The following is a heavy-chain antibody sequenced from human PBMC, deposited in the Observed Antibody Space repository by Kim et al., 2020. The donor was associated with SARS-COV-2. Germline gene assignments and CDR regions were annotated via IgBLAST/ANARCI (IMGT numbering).Heavy chain of an antibody. D-gene: IGHD6-13*01. Sequence: GGSLRLSCAASGFTFDDYAMHWVRQAPGKGLEWVSGMSWNSGSIGYADSVKGRFTISRDNAKNSLYLQMNSLRAEDTALYYCAKDAGYSSSWYGILYYGMDVWGQGTTVTVSS. CDR2: MSWNSGSI. CDR3: AKDAGYSSSWYGILYYGMDV. CDR1: GFTFDDYA. V-gene: IGHV3-9*01. J-gene: IGHJ6*02.